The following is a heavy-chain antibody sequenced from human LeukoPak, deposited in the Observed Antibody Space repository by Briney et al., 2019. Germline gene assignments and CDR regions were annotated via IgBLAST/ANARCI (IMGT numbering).Heavy chain of an antibody. CDR3: ARVEELRSAFDI. CDR1: GYTFTSYG. J-gene: IGHJ3*02. D-gene: IGHD1-7*01. Sequence: GASVKVSCKASGYTFTSYGISWVRQAPGQGLEWMGWISAYNGNTNYAQKLQGRVTMTTDTSTSTAYVELRSLRSDDTAVYYCARVEELRSAFDIWGQGTMVTVSS. V-gene: IGHV1-18*01. CDR2: ISAYNGNT.